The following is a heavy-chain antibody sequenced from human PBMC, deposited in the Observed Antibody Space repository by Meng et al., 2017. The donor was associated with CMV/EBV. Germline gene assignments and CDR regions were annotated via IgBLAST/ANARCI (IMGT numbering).Heavy chain of an antibody. D-gene: IGHD1-14*01. CDR3: ARVTSRVAGAFNY. CDR1: GGSISSGDYY. Sequence: QWQRQRPGPGLAKPSQTLSLTCTVSGGSISSGDYYWSWIRQPPGKGLEWIGYIYYSGSTYYNPSLKSRVTISVDTSKNQFSLKLSSVTAADTAVYYCARVTSRVAGAFNYWGQGTLVTVSS. CDR2: IYYSGST. J-gene: IGHJ4*02. V-gene: IGHV4-30-4*08.